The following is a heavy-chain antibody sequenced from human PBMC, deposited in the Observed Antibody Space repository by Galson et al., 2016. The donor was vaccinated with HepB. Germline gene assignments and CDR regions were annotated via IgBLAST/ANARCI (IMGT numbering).Heavy chain of an antibody. J-gene: IGHJ6*02. Sequence: SLRLSCAASGFTFREYYMSWIRQAPGKGLEWISYISSGSGYTGYSDSVKGRFTLSRDSAKNSLYLQMNSLRAEDTAVYYCAKYTSSSEKYYYGMDVWGQGTTVTVSS. CDR2: ISSGSGYT. V-gene: IGHV3-11*06. D-gene: IGHD6-6*01. CDR3: AKYTSSSEKYYYGMDV. CDR1: GFTFREYY.